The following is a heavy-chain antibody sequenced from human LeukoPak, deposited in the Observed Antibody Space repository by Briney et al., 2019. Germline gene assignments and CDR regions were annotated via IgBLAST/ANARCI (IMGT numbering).Heavy chain of an antibody. CDR3: AKGGHYNFDY. CDR2: IKEDGSDK. J-gene: IGHJ4*02. D-gene: IGHD4-11*01. CDR1: GFTFSTYW. Sequence: GGSLRLSCAASGFTFSTYWMKWVRQAPGKGLEWVASIKEDGSDKYYVGSVKGRFSISRDNPKNSLYLQMNSLRTEDTAVYYCAKGGHYNFDYWGQGTLVTVSS. V-gene: IGHV3-7*01.